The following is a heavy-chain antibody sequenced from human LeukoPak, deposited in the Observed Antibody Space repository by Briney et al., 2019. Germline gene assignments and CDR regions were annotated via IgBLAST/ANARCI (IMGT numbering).Heavy chain of an antibody. J-gene: IGHJ3*02. CDR2: INWNGGST. CDR3: AREGPAAAGSDDAFDI. CDR1: GFTFDDYG. Sequence: GGSLRLSCAASGFTFDDYGMSWVRQAPGKGLEWVSGINWNGGSTGYADSVKGRFTISRDNAKNSLYLQMNSLRAEDTALYYCAREGPAAAGSDDAFDIWGQGTMVTVSS. D-gene: IGHD6-13*01. V-gene: IGHV3-20*04.